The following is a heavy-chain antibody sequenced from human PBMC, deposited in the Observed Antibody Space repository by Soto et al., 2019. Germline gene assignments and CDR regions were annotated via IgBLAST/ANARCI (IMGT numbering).Heavy chain of an antibody. CDR1: GFTFSTYA. D-gene: IGHD2-2*01. CDR3: ARVCSTTSCYGAFDI. V-gene: IGHV3-64*01. Sequence: EVQLVESGGGLVQPGGSLRLSCAASGFTFSTYAMHWVRQAPGKGLEYVSLISGDGRSTYYANSVKGRFTISRDNSKNTLYLQMGSQRAEDMSVYYCARVCSTTSCYGAFDIWGQGTMVIVSS. CDR2: ISGDGRST. J-gene: IGHJ3*02.